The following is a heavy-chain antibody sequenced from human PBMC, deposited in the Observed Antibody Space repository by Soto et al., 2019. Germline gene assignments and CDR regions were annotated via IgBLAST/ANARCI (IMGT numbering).Heavy chain of an antibody. CDR1: GGSLSPYY. CDR2: INHRGST. V-gene: IGHV4-34*01. J-gene: IGHJ4*02. CDR3: AIVGYNSSHGFDY. Sequence: QVQLQQWGAGLLKPSETLSLTCGVFGGSLSPYYWTWIRQPPGKGLEWIGDINHRGSTNYNSSLKSRLSISVDTSNHQFSLNLTSVTAADTASYYCAIVGYNSSHGFDYGGQGALITISS. D-gene: IGHD5-18*01.